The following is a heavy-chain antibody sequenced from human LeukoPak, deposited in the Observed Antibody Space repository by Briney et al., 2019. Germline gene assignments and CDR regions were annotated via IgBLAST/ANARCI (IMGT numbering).Heavy chain of an antibody. Sequence: SETLSLTCTVSGGSISNYYWSWIRQPAGKRLEWIGRIPKSGSTNYNPSLKSRVIISVDTSKNQFSLKLSPMIAADTAVYYCARVGVDYSGNVIKYYFDYWGQGTLVTVSS. D-gene: IGHD4-23*01. CDR2: IPKSGST. V-gene: IGHV4-4*07. CDR3: ARVGVDYSGNVIKYYFDY. CDR1: GGSISNYY. J-gene: IGHJ4*02.